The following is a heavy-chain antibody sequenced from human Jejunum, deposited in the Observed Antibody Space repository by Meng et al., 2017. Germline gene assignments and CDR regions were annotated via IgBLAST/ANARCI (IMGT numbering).Heavy chain of an antibody. CDR3: VRDPQYALSIFDF. Sequence: QVQLQQSSPGLLQPSQTLSLTCAISGDSVSNNGDAWNWIRQSPLRGLEWLGRTYYRSKWFTDYAVSVKSRINIKPDTSKNQFSLELRSVTPEDSAVYYCVRDPQYALSIFDFWGPGTLVTVSS. CDR1: GDSVSNNGDA. J-gene: IGHJ4*02. D-gene: IGHD2-2*01. V-gene: IGHV6-1*01. CDR2: TYYRSKWFT.